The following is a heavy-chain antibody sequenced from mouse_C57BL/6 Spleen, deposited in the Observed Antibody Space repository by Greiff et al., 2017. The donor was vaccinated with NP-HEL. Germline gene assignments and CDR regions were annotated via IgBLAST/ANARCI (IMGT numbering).Heavy chain of an antibody. CDR3: ARFEGTRYFDV. Sequence: EVQLQQSGPELVKPGASVKISCKASGYTFTDYYMNWVKQSHGKSLEWIGDINPNNGGTSYNQKFKGKATLTVDKSSSTAYMELRSLTSEDSAVYYCARFEGTRYFDVWGTGTTVTVSS. CDR2: INPNNGGT. V-gene: IGHV1-26*01. CDR1: GYTFTDYY. D-gene: IGHD2-13*01. J-gene: IGHJ1*03.